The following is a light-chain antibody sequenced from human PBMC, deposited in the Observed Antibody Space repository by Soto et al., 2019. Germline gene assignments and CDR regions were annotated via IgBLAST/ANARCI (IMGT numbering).Light chain of an antibody. CDR3: PQYGSSRT. CDR2: DAS. J-gene: IGKJ1*01. CDR1: QSVSSSY. Sequence: VLTQSPGTLSLSPGERDRLSCRASQSVSSSYLAWYQQKPGQAPRLLIYDASTRATGIPDRFSGSGSGTDFSLTISRLESEDFAVYFCPQYGSSRTFGLGTKVDNK. V-gene: IGKV3-20*01.